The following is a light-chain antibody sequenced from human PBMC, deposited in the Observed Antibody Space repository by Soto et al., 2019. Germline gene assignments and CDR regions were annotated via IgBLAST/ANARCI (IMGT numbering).Light chain of an antibody. CDR3: QQSYSAPST. Sequence: IQMTQSPSSLSASVGDRVTITCRASQNINNYLSWYQQKPGKAPKLLIYTASSLHGGVPSRFSGSGSGTDFTLTITSLQPEDFATYFCQQSYSAPSTFGQGTKVEIK. CDR2: TAS. CDR1: QNINNY. V-gene: IGKV1-39*01. J-gene: IGKJ1*01.